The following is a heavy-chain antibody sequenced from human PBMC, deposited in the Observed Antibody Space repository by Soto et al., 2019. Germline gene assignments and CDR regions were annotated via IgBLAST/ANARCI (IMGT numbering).Heavy chain of an antibody. V-gene: IGHV3-30*18. D-gene: IGHD3-3*02. CDR1: GFTFSSFG. CDR2: ISYDGAEE. Sequence: GGSLRLSCAASGFTFSSFGMHWVRQAPGKGLEWVAVISYDGAEEKYADSVKGRATVSRDNSKNTVYLQMNRLRGDDSAIYYCAKGRFDVVTISPFDHWGQGTLVTVSS. CDR3: AKGRFDVVTISPFDH. J-gene: IGHJ4*01.